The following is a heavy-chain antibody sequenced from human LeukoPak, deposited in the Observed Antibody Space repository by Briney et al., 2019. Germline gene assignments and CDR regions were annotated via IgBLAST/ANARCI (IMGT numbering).Heavy chain of an antibody. D-gene: IGHD5-12*01. V-gene: IGHV4-61*01. CDR1: GGSVSSGSYY. J-gene: IGHJ5*02. CDR2: IYYSGST. CDR3: AGGRRPSAWDIVATINWFDP. Sequence: SETLSLTCTVSGGSVSSGSYYWSWIRQPPGKGLEWIGYIYYSGSTNYNPSLKSRVTISVDTSKNQFSLKLSSVTAADTAVYYCAGGRRPSAWDIVATINWFDPWGQGTLVTVSS.